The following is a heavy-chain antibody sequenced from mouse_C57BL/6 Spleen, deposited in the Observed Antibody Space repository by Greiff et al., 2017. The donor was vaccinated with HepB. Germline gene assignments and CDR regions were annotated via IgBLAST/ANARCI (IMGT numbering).Heavy chain of an antibody. Sequence: EVKVEESGGGLVQPGGSLKLSCAASGFTFSDYYMYWVRQTPEKRLEWVAYISNGGGSTYYPDTVKGRFTISRDNAKNTLYLQMSRLKSEDTAMYYCARHGFYDYDVDAMDYWGQGTSVTVSS. D-gene: IGHD2-4*01. CDR2: ISNGGGST. CDR3: ARHGFYDYDVDAMDY. J-gene: IGHJ4*01. CDR1: GFTFSDYY. V-gene: IGHV5-12*01.